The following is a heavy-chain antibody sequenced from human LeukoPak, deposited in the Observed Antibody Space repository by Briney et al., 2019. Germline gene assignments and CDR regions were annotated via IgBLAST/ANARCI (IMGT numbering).Heavy chain of an antibody. CDR2: ITHSGST. CDR3: ARGEGYSYSDDYYFFYMVV. D-gene: IGHD5-18*01. Sequence: SETLSLTCGVYAGSFSGYYWTWIRQSPGKGLEWIGKITHSGSTKYNPSLKSRVTISIDTSNNQFSLKVSSVTAADTAVYYCARGEGYSYSDDYYFFYMVVWGKGTTVTVSS. V-gene: IGHV4-34*01. J-gene: IGHJ6*03. CDR1: AGSFSGYY.